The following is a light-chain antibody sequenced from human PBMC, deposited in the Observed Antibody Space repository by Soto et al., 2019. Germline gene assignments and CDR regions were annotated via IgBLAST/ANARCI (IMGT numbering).Light chain of an antibody. CDR3: HCQQFDSSRVYS. CDR2: GAS. CDR1: QSVSSN. J-gene: IGKJ2*03. V-gene: IGKV3-15*01. Sequence: EIVMTQSPATLSVSPGERATLSCRASQSVSSNLAWYQQKPGQAPRLLIYGASTRATGIPARFSGSGSGTDFTLTISRLEPEDSAVYYCHCQQFDSSRVYSFGQGTKLEI.